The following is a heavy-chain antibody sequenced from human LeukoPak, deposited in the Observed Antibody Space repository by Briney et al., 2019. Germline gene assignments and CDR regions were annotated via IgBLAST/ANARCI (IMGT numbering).Heavy chain of an antibody. V-gene: IGHV3-9*01. CDR3: ARDAGGWFDP. J-gene: IGHJ5*02. D-gene: IGHD3-10*01. Sequence: PGGSLRLSCAASGFTFDDYAMHWVRQAPGKGLEWVSGISWNSGSIGYADSVKGRFTISRDNAKNSLYLQMNSLRAEDTAVYYCARDAGGWFDPWGQGTLVTVSS. CDR2: ISWNSGSI. CDR1: GFTFDDYA.